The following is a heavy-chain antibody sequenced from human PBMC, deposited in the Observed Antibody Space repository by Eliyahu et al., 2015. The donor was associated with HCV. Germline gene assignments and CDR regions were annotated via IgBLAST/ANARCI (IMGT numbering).Heavy chain of an antibody. CDR3: ARPPHIVVVPAANAFDI. CDR2: INHSGST. J-gene: IGHJ3*02. CDR1: GGSFSGYY. Sequence: QVQLQQWGAGLLKXSETLSLTCAVXGGSFSGYYWSWIRQPPGKGLEWIGEINHSGSTNYNXSLKSRVTISVDTSKNQFSLXLSSVTAADTAVYYCARPPHIVVVPAANAFDIWGQGTMVTVSS. D-gene: IGHD2-2*01. V-gene: IGHV4-34*01.